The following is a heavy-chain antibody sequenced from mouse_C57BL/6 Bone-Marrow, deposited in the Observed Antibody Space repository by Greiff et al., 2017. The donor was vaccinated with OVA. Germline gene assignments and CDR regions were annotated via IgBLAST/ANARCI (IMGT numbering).Heavy chain of an antibody. CDR3: ARSVRGNWYFDV. CDR2: IDPSDSYT. CDR1: GYTFTSYW. V-gene: IGHV1-50*01. Sequence: VQLQQSGAELVKPGASVKLSCKASGYTFTSYWMQWVKQRPGQGLEWIGEIDPSDSYTNYNQKFKGKATLTVDTSSSTAYMQLSSLTSEDSAVYSCARSVRGNWYFDVWGTGTTVTVSS. J-gene: IGHJ1*03.